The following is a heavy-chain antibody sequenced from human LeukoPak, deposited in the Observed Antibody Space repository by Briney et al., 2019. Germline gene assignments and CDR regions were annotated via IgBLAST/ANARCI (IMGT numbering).Heavy chain of an antibody. D-gene: IGHD6-19*01. J-gene: IGHJ4*02. Sequence: PGGSLRLSCAASGFSFSYYWKYWVRQAPGKGLVWVSRINGDGSSTAYADSVKGRFTISRDNAKHTLSLQMHSLRAEDTAVYYCARALGGAGRGNDYWGQGTLVTISS. CDR2: INGDGSST. V-gene: IGHV3-74*01. CDR3: ARALGGAGRGNDY. CDR1: GFSFSYYW.